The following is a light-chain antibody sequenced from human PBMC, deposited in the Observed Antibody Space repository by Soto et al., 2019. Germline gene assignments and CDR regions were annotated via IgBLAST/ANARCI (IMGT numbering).Light chain of an antibody. CDR2: EVT. V-gene: IGLV2-8*01. CDR3: SSYAGNNNLI. Sequence: QSELNQPPSATGSPGQSVTISRNRTSSDVGGYDSVSWYQQHPNKAPKLMIYEVTKRPSGVPDRFSGSKSGSTASLTVSGLQAEDEADYYCSSYAGNNNLIFGGGTKVTVL. CDR1: SSDVGGYDS. J-gene: IGLJ2*01.